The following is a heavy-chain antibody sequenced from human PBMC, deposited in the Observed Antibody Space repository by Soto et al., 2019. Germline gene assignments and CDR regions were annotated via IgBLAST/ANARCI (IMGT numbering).Heavy chain of an antibody. CDR2: IDYSGNT. CDR3: WREDGGGSYRHGYFDP. Sequence: AGTLSLTCAVSGDSIRSFYGSWIRQPPGKGLEWIGYIDYSGNTNYNPALKTRVTIHVGTYTKQSLLTLTTLTAADNAVYYCWREDGGGSYRHGYFDPWGQGTLVPVSS. V-gene: IGHV4-59*01. D-gene: IGHD3-16*02. J-gene: IGHJ5*02. CDR1: GDSIRSFY.